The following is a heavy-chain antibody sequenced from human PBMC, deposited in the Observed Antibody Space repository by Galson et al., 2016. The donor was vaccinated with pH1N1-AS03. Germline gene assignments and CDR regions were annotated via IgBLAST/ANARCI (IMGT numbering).Heavy chain of an antibody. J-gene: IGHJ4*02. V-gene: IGHV3-9*01. CDR3: VKDFDKYTFGYGTFFDY. Sequence: SLRLSCAASGFTFDDYAMHWVRQAPGKGLEWVSGISWNSGSKAYSDSVKGRFTISRDSAKNSLYLQMDILRPEDTALYYCVKDFDKYTFGYGTFFDYWGQGTLVTVSS. CDR1: GFTFDDYA. CDR2: ISWNSGSK. D-gene: IGHD5-18*01.